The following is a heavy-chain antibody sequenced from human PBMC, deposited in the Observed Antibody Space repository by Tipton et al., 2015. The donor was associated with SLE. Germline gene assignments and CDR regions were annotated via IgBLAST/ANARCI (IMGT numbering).Heavy chain of an antibody. CDR2: IWYDESDK. CDR3: AKAQRRGGYCGGGDCSYFDY. D-gene: IGHD2-15*01. J-gene: IGHJ4*02. CDR1: GFTFSSYG. Sequence: QVQLVQSGGGLVKPGGSLRLSCAASGFTFSSYGMYWVRQAPGKGLEWVAGIWYDESDKYYADSVKGRFTISRDNSKNTLYLQMNSLRAEDTAVYYCAKAQRRGGYCGGGDCSYFDYWGQGTLVTVSS. V-gene: IGHV3-33*06.